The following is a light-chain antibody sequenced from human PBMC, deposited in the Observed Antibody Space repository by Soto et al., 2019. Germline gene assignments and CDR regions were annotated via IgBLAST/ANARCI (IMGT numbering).Light chain of an antibody. CDR3: QQRSNWPPVT. CDR2: DAS. J-gene: IGKJ4*01. V-gene: IGKV3-11*01. Sequence: EILLTQSPATLSLSPGERATLSRRASQSVSSYLAWYQQKPGQAPRLLIYDASNRATGIPARFSGSGSGTDFTLTISSLEPEDFAIYYCQQRSNWPPVTFGGGTKVEIK. CDR1: QSVSSY.